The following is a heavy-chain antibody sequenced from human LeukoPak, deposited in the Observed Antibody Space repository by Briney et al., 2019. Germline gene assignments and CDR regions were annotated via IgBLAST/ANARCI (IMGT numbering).Heavy chain of an antibody. Sequence: GGSLRLSCAASGFTFSSYAMHWVRQAPGRGLEWVTVISYDGSNGYYTGSVKGRFTVSRDNSQNTLYVQMSSLRPEDTAVYYCAREELGSSLGFDPWGQGTLVTVSS. CDR3: AREELGSSLGFDP. CDR2: ISYDGSNG. CDR1: GFTFSSYA. J-gene: IGHJ5*02. D-gene: IGHD3-16*01. V-gene: IGHV3-30*04.